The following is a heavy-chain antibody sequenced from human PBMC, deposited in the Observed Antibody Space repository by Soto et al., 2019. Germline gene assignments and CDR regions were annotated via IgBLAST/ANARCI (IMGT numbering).Heavy chain of an antibody. Sequence: SETLSLTCTVSGGSISSSSYYWGWIRQPPGKGLEWIGNIYHSGSTYYSPSLESRVTISIDTSKNQFSLRLNSVTATDTAVYYCSVANSNWFDPWGQGTLVTVSS. CDR2: IYHSGST. V-gene: IGHV4-39*01. D-gene: IGHD5-12*01. CDR1: GGSISSSSYY. J-gene: IGHJ5*02. CDR3: SVANSNWFDP.